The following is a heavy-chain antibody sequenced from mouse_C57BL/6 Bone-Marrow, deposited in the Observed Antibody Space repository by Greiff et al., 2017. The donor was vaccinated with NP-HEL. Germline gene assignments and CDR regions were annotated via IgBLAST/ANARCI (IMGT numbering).Heavy chain of an antibody. D-gene: IGHD1-1*01. J-gene: IGHJ3*01. V-gene: IGHV1-61*01. CDR2: IYPSDSET. CDR1: GYTFTSYW. Sequence: QVHVKQPGAELVRPGSSVKLSCKASGYTFTSYWMDWVKQRPGQGLEWIGNIYPSDSETHYNQKFKDKATLTVDKSSSTAYMQLSSLTSEDSAVYYCARGDYGSSYRFAYWGQGTLVTVSA. CDR3: ARGDYGSSYRFAY.